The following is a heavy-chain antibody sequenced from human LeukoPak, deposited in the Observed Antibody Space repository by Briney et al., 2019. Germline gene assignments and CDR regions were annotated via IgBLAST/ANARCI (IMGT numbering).Heavy chain of an antibody. J-gene: IGHJ4*02. CDR3: AKRDTMIRGGPCFDH. Sequence: GGSLRLSCAASGFTFSSYAMNWVRQAPGKGLEWVSIIFGTGDTTYYADSVKGRFTVSRDNSKNTLYLQMNDLRPEDTAKYYCAKRDTMIRGGPCFDHWGQGLLVTVSS. D-gene: IGHD3-10*01. CDR2: IFGTGDTT. CDR1: GFTFSSYA. V-gene: IGHV3-23*01.